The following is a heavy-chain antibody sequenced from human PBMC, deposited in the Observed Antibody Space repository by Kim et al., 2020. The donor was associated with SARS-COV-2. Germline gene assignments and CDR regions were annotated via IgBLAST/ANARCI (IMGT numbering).Heavy chain of an antibody. CDR3: ARGPEQLWLHY. Sequence: GGSLRLSCAASGFTVSSNYMSWVRQAPGKGLEWVSVIYSGGSTYYADSVKGRFTISRDNSKNTLYLQMNSLRAEDTAVYYCARGPEQLWLHYWGQGTLVTVSS. D-gene: IGHD5-18*01. CDR2: IYSGGST. CDR1: GFTVSSNY. V-gene: IGHV3-66*02. J-gene: IGHJ4*02.